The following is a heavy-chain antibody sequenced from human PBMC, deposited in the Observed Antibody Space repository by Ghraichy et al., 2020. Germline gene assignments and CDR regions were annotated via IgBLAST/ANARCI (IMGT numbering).Heavy chain of an antibody. J-gene: IGHJ2*01. CDR2: ITFTSSFT. D-gene: IGHD4-23*01. V-gene: IGHV3-11*03. CDR3: ARNSCAVGYSYFDL. Sequence: GGSLRLSCAASGFTFSDYYMTWIRQAPGKGLEWVSYITFTSSFTNYADSVKGRFTISRDNAKNSLYLQMNSLRAEDTAVYYCARNSCAVGYSYFDLWGRGTLVAVSS. CDR1: GFTFSDYY.